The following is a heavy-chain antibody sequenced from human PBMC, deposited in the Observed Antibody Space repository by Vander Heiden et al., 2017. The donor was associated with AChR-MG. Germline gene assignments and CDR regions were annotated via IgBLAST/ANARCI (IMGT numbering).Heavy chain of an antibody. CDR2: IWYDGSNK. CDR1: GFTFSSYG. Sequence: QVQLVESGGGVVQPGRSLRHSCAASGFTFSSYGMHWVRQAPGKGLEWVAVIWYDGSNKYYADSVKGRFTISRDNSKNTLYLQMNSLRAEDTAVYYCARDTTDHDYGDYYFDYWGQGTLVTVSS. CDR3: ARDTTDHDYGDYYFDY. V-gene: IGHV3-33*01. J-gene: IGHJ4*02. D-gene: IGHD4-17*01.